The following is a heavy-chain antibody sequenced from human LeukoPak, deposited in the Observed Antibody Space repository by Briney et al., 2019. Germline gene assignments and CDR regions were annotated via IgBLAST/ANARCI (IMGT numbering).Heavy chain of an antibody. CDR2: IYYSGST. CDR3: ARVLRGGIAVAGTVDY. CDR1: GAAISSGAFS. V-gene: IGHV4-61*08. D-gene: IGHD6-19*01. Sequence: SETLSLTCTVSGAAISSGAFSWNWVRQLPGKGLEWIGYIYYSGSTNYNPSLKSRVTISVDTSKNQFSLKLSSVTAADTAVYYCARVLRGGIAVAGTVDYWGQGTLVTSPQ. J-gene: IGHJ4*02.